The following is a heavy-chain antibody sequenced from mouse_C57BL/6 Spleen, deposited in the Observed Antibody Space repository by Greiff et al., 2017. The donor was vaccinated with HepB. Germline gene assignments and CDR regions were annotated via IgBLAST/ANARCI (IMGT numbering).Heavy chain of an antibody. D-gene: IGHD2-5*01. CDR3: AIPGHYINLAWFAY. CDR2: ISSGSSTI. J-gene: IGHJ3*01. CDR1: GFTFSDYG. Sequence: EVKVVESGGGLVKPGGSLKLSCAASGFTFSDYGMHWVRQAPEKGLEWVAYISSGSSTIYYADTVKGRFTISRDNAKNTLFLQMTSLRSEDTAMYYCAIPGHYINLAWFAYWGQGTLVTVSA. V-gene: IGHV5-17*01.